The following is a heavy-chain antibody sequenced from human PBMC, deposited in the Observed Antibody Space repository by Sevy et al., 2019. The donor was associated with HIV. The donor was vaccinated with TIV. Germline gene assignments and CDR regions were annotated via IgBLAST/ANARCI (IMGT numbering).Heavy chain of an antibody. CDR1: GFTFTRYA. D-gene: IGHD3-16*01. J-gene: IGHJ4*02. CDR3: ARDPHSVPNWGSFDS. Sequence: GGSLRLSCEASGFTFTRYAFHWVRQAPGKGLEWVAVVSNEGTNKYYADSVKGRFTISRDNSRNTLFLQMQSLRADDTAVYFCARDPHSVPNWGSFDSWGQGTLVTVSS. V-gene: IGHV3-30-3*01. CDR2: VSNEGTNK.